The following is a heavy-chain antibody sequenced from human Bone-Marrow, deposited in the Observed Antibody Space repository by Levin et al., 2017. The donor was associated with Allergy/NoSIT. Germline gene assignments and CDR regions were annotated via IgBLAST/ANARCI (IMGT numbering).Heavy chain of an antibody. CDR2: ISSSGSNI. CDR1: GFTFSDHY. CDR3: ARALDYGSSGVDY. Sequence: AGESLKISCAASGFTFSDHYMSWIRQAPGKGLEWVSYISSSGSNIYYADSMKGRFTISRDNAKNSLYLQMNRLRAEDTAVYYCARALDYGSSGVDYWGQGTLVTVSS. V-gene: IGHV3-11*01. D-gene: IGHD3-22*01. J-gene: IGHJ4*02.